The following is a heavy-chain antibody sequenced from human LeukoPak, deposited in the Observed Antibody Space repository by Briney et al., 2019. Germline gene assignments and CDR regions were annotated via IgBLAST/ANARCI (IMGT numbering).Heavy chain of an antibody. Sequence: GESLRISCKGSGYSFTNYWISWVRQMPGNGLEWMGRIDPSDSYTNYSPSLQGHVTISADKSISTAYLQWSSLKASDTAMYYCVRWSGNTYSYDYRGQGTLVAVSS. V-gene: IGHV5-10-1*01. CDR1: GYSFTNYW. CDR2: IDPSDSYT. CDR3: VRWSGNTYSYDY. D-gene: IGHD5-18*01. J-gene: IGHJ4*02.